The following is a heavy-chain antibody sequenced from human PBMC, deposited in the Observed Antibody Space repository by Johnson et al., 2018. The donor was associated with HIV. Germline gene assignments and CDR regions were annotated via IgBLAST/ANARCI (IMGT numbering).Heavy chain of an antibody. J-gene: IGHJ3*02. V-gene: IGHV3-30-3*01. CDR1: GFTFSSYA. Sequence: VQLVESGGGVVQPGRSLRLSCAASGFTFSSYAMHWVRQAPGKGLEWVAVISYDGSNKYYADSVKGRFTISRDNSKNTLYLQMNSLRAEDTAVYYCTREKYTIHAFDIWGQGTMVTVSS. CDR2: ISYDGSNK. D-gene: IGHD2-2*02. CDR3: TREKYTIHAFDI.